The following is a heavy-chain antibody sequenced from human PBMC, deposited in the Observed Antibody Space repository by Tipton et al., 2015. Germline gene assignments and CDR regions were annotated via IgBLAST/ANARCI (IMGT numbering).Heavy chain of an antibody. CDR2: IYPGDSDT. Sequence: VQLVQSGAEVKKAGEPLRISCQVSGETTASYWIAWLRQRPGKGLEWMRIIYPGDSDTKYSPSFEGHVSISADNFMNAAYVLRSSLEASDTAVYYCARREGGYSGLDFDHWGQGTQVTVSS. CDR3: ARREGGYSGLDFDH. V-gene: IGHV5-51*01. D-gene: IGHD5-12*01. CDR1: GETTASYW. J-gene: IGHJ4*02.